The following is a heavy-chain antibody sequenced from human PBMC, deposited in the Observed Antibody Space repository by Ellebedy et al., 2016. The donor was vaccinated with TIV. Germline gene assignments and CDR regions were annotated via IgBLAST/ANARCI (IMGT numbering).Heavy chain of an antibody. CDR2: IYYSGST. V-gene: IGHV4-31*03. D-gene: IGHD6-13*01. CDR1: GGSISSGGYY. Sequence: SETLSLTXTVSGGSISSGGYYWSWIRQHPGKGLEWIGYIYYSGSTYYNPSLKSRVTISVDTSKNQFSLKLSSVTAADTAVYYCARAGSSSWFPGSNWFDPWGQGTLVTVSS. J-gene: IGHJ5*02. CDR3: ARAGSSSWFPGSNWFDP.